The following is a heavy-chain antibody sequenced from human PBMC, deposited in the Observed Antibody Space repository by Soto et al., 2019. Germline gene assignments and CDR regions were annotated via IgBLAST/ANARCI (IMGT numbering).Heavy chain of an antibody. J-gene: IGHJ4*02. CDR2: ISYDGSNK. CDR3: ARAVYSRGCAGVMNY. D-gene: IGHD6-19*01. CDR1: GFTFCSYA. V-gene: IGHV3-30-3*01. Sequence: GGSLTLSRAASGFTFCSYATHWVRQAPGKGLEWLAVISYDGSNKYYADSVKGRLSISRDKSKNTLYLQMNSLRAEDTAVYYCARAVYSRGCAGVMNYWGQGTLVTVAS.